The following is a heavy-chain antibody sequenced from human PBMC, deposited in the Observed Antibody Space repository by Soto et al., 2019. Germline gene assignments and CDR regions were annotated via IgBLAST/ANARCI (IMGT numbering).Heavy chain of an antibody. V-gene: IGHV1-8*01. D-gene: IGHD1-1*01. CDR2: MNPNTGNS. CDR1: GYTFTSYD. Sequence: GXSVKVSCKAFGYTFTSYDIYWVRQATVQGLEWMGWMNPNTGNSAYAQKFQGRVTVTSDTSINTVHMELSSLRSEDTAVYYCARRAETNGWNGFGADKYYFDFWGQGTLVTVSS. J-gene: IGHJ4*02. CDR3: ARRAETNGWNGFGADKYYFDF.